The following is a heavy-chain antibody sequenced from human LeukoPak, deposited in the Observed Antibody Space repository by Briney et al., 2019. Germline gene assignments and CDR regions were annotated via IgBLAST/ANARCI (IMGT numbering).Heavy chain of an antibody. D-gene: IGHD3-10*01. CDR2: IYHSGST. CDR3: ARLGDYFDY. Sequence: SETLSLTCTVSGGSISSGGYYWSWIRQPRGKGLEWIGYIYHSGSTYYNPSLKSRVTISVDRSKNQFSLKLSSVTAADTAVYYCARLGDYFDYWGQGTLVTVSS. V-gene: IGHV4-30-2*01. J-gene: IGHJ4*02. CDR1: GGSISSGGYY.